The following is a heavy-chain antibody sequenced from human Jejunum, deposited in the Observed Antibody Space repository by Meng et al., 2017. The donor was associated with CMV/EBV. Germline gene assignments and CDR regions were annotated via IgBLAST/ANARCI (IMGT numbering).Heavy chain of an antibody. CDR1: GSTFSNSA. D-gene: IGHD1-26*01. CDR2: IIPVFDKT. V-gene: IGHV1-69*04. CDR3: AGGLGGTIDY. J-gene: IGHJ4*02. Sequence: SCKAAGSTFSNSATSWVRQAPGQGLEWLGNIIPVFDKTNYAQKFQGRVTITADRSTKTAYMELSSLRSDDTAVYYCAGGLGGTIDYWGQGTLVTVPQ.